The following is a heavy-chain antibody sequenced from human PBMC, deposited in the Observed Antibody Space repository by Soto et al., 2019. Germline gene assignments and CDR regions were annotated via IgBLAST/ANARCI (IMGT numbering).Heavy chain of an antibody. CDR1: GGTFSSYA. V-gene: IGHV1-69*13. Sequence: ASVKVSCKASGGTFSSYAISWVRQAPGQGLEWMGGIIPIFGTANYAQKFQGRVTITADESTSTAYMELSSLRSEDTAVYYCARHKLRGEPGEKDEYYFDYWGQGTLVTVSS. J-gene: IGHJ4*02. D-gene: IGHD3-10*01. CDR2: IIPIFGTA. CDR3: ARHKLRGEPGEKDEYYFDY.